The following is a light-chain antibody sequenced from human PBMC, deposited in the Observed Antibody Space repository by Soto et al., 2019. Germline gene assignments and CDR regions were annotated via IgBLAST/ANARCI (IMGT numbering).Light chain of an antibody. J-gene: IGKJ4*01. CDR3: QEYNNWALT. Sequence: EIVMTQSPATLSVSPGERATLSCRASQSVSSNLAWYRQKPGQAPRLLIYGASTRATGIPARLSGSGSGTEFPLTISSVQSEYFAVYYCQEYNNWALTFGGGTKVEIK. V-gene: IGKV3D-15*01. CDR2: GAS. CDR1: QSVSSN.